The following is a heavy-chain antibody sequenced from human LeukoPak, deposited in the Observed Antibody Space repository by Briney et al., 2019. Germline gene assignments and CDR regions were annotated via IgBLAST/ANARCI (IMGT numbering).Heavy chain of an antibody. D-gene: IGHD1-26*01. CDR2: ISGGGSTK. J-gene: IGHJ4*02. Sequence: PGGSLRLSCAASGFTFGTYAMSWVRQTPGKGLEWVSAISGGGSTKYYADSMKGRFTVSRDNSKNTLFLLMGSLRAEDTAVYYCAKDSRATQPGWGQGTLVTVSS. CDR3: AKDSRATQPG. V-gene: IGHV3-23*01. CDR1: GFTFGTYA.